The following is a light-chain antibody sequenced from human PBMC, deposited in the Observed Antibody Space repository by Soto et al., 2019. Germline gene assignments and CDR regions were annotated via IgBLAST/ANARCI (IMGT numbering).Light chain of an antibody. Sequence: QSALTQPASVSGSPGQSITISCTGSTSDVGAYNLVSWYQQHPGTDPKVLIYDVSNRPSGISYRFSGSKSGNTASLTISGLQAEDEADYYCSSYTGSSTVVFGGGTKLTVL. CDR1: TSDVGAYNL. CDR3: SSYTGSSTVV. J-gene: IGLJ2*01. V-gene: IGLV2-14*01. CDR2: DVS.